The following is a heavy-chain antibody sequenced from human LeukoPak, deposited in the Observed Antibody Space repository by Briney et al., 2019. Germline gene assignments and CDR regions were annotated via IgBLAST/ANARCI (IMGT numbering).Heavy chain of an antibody. J-gene: IGHJ4*02. V-gene: IGHV3-23*01. CDR3: ARRAGAYSHPYDY. CDR2: ISGGGGST. Sequence: GGSLRVSCAASGCTFSDYAMNWVRQAPGKGLEWVSTISGGGGSTYYADSVKGRFTISRDDSNNTLSLQMNSLRAEDTAVYYCARRAGAYSHPYDYWGQGTLVTVSS. CDR1: GCTFSDYA. D-gene: IGHD4/OR15-4a*01.